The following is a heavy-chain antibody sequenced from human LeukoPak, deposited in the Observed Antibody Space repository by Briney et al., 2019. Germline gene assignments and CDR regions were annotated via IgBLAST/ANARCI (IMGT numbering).Heavy chain of an antibody. V-gene: IGHV3-30*18. D-gene: IGHD2-2*01. Sequence: GGSLRLSCAASGFTFSSYWMHWVRQAPGKGLEWVAVISYDGSNKYYADSVKGRFTISRDNSKNTLYLQMNSLRAEDTAVYYCAKGPYCSSTSCSPDDYYYMDVWGKGTTVTVSS. CDR1: GFTFSSYW. CDR2: ISYDGSNK. CDR3: AKGPYCSSTSCSPDDYYYMDV. J-gene: IGHJ6*03.